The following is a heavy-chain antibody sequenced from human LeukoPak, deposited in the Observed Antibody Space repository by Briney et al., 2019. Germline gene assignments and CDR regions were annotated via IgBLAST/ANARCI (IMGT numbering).Heavy chain of an antibody. V-gene: IGHV3-48*03. Sequence: GGALRNSCAAPGFTLSIFGMKWGRPAPREGLGWGLYIISSGSTIYYADSVKGRFTISRDNAKNSLYLQMNSLRAEDTAVYYCARAPLGDYYYYYGMDVWGQGTTVTVSS. D-gene: IGHD3-16*01. J-gene: IGHJ6*02. CDR1: GFTLSIFG. CDR3: ARAPLGDYYYYYGMDV. CDR2: IISSGSTI.